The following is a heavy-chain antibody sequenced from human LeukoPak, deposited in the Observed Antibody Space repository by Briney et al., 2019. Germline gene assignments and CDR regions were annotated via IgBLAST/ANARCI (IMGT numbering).Heavy chain of an antibody. CDR2: IIPILGIA. CDR1: GGTFSSYA. Sequence: SVKVSCKASGGTFSSYAISWVRQAPGQGLEWMGRIIPILGIANYAQKFQGRVTITADKSTSTAYMELSSLRSEDTAVYYCASLASTVVPAAIDGWFDPWGQGTLVTVSS. J-gene: IGHJ5*02. V-gene: IGHV1-69*04. D-gene: IGHD2-2*02. CDR3: ASLASTVVPAAIDGWFDP.